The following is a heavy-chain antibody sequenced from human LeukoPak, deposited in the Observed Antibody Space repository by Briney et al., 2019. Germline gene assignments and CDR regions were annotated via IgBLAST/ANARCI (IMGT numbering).Heavy chain of an antibody. CDR2: ISPYSGGT. J-gene: IGHJ4*02. CDR1: GYTFTGYY. CDR3: ARSYYYDSSGYLTGFDY. D-gene: IGHD3-22*01. Sequence: ASVKVSCKTSGYTFTGYYIHWVRQAPGQGLEWMGRISPYSGGTKYTQKFQGRVTMTRDTSISTAYMELSSLRSDDTAVYYCARSYYYDSSGYLTGFDYWGQGTLVTVSS. V-gene: IGHV1-2*06.